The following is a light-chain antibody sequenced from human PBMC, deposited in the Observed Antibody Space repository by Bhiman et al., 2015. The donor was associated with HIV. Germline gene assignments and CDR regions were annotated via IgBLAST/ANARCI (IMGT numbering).Light chain of an antibody. J-gene: IGLJ6*01. CDR2: GNS. CDR3: QFLSTREVWRLVV. V-gene: IGLV1-40*01. CDR1: SSNLGAGYD. Sequence: QSVLTQPPSVSGAPGQRVTISCTGNSSNLGAGYDVQWYRQVPGTAPNLIIYGNSNRPSGVPDRFSGSKSAASASLVISGLQAEDEADYYCQFLSTREVWRLVVF.